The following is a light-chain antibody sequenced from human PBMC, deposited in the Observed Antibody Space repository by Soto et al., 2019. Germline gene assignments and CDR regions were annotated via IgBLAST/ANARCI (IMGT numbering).Light chain of an antibody. Sequence: FVGRSVTITYRASKYISNYLNWYQQKSGTAHKLLIHTASTLQSGVPSRFIGRRSGPDFTLLLTSVQCGAFVINFDQPSYTAAPTCGQGTKVDIK. J-gene: IGKJ2*01. CDR2: TAS. V-gene: IGKV1-39*01. CDR3: QPSYTAAPT. CDR1: KYISNY.